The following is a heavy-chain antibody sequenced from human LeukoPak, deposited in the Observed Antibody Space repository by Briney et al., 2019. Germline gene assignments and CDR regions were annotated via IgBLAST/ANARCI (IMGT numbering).Heavy chain of an antibody. V-gene: IGHV4-59*08. CDR1: GGSISGYY. J-gene: IGHJ4*02. D-gene: IGHD3-16*02. CDR2: VYYRGST. Sequence: SETLSLTCSVSGGSISGYYWSWIRQPPGKGLEWIGYVYYRGSTNHNPSLKSRVTISADTSKNQFSLKLSSVTAADTAVYYCARHVRLGELSYSFDYWGQGTLVTVSS. CDR3: ARHVRLGELSYSFDY.